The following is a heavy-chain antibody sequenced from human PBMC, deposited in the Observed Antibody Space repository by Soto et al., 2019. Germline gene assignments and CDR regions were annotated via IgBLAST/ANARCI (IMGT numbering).Heavy chain of an antibody. J-gene: IGHJ6*02. V-gene: IGHV3-33*01. CDR3: ARDVVGRYYYYGMDV. CDR1: GFTFSSYG. Sequence: QVQLVESGGGVVQPGRSLRLSCAASGFTFSSYGMHWVRQAPGKGLEWVAAIWYDGSNKYYADSVKGRFTISRDNSKNTLYLQMNSLRAEDTAVYYCARDVVGRYYYYGMDVWGQGTTVTVSS. D-gene: IGHD2-15*01. CDR2: IWYDGSNK.